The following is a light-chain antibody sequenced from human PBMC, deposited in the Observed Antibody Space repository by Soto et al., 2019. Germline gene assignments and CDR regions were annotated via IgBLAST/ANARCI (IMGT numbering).Light chain of an antibody. CDR3: QTWGTGIQV. Sequence: QSVLTQSPSASASLGASVKLTCTLSSGHSNYAIAWHQQQPEKGPRYLMKLNSDGIHSKGHGIPDRFSGSSSGAERYLTISSLQSEDEADYYCQTWGTGIQVFGTGTKLTVL. CDR1: SGHSNYA. J-gene: IGLJ1*01. V-gene: IGLV4-69*01. CDR2: LNSDGIH.